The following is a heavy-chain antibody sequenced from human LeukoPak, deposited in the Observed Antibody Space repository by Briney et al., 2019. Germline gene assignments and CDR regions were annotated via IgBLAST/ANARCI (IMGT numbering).Heavy chain of an antibody. CDR2: IRSKAYSGTT. Sequence: GGSLRLSCTASGFTFGDYAMSWFRQAPGKGLEWVGFIRSKAYSGTTEYAASVKGRFTISRDDSKSIAYLQMNSLKTEDTAVYYCTRDRGLRYFDWLLFDYWGQGTLVTVSS. J-gene: IGHJ4*02. D-gene: IGHD3-9*01. CDR1: GFTFGDYA. CDR3: TRDRGLRYFDWLLFDY. V-gene: IGHV3-49*03.